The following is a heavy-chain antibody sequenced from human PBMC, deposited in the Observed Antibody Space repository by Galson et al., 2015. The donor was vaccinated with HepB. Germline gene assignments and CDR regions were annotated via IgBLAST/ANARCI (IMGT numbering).Heavy chain of an antibody. V-gene: IGHV4-39*07. D-gene: IGHD2-2*01. CDR1: GASITTTSHY. J-gene: IGHJ4*02. CDR2: IYYSGDT. Sequence: LSLTCTVSGASITTTSHYWVWIRQPPGKGLEWIGTIYYSGDTYYNPSLRRRATMSVGTSKNQFSLGLRSVTAADSAVYYCATVRGVVGYQLRSYFDHWGKGTQVTVSS. CDR3: ATVRGVVGYQLRSYFDH.